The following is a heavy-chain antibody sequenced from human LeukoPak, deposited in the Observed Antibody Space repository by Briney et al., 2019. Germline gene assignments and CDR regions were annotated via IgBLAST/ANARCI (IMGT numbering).Heavy chain of an antibody. Sequence: PSETLSLTCAVYGGSFSGYYWSWIRQPPGKGLEWIGEINHSGSTNYNPSLKSRVTISVDTSKNQFSLKLSSVTAADTAVYYCASHSSGWYGWYFDLWGRGTLVTVSS. V-gene: IGHV4-34*01. J-gene: IGHJ2*01. CDR1: GGSFSGYY. CDR2: INHSGST. D-gene: IGHD6-19*01. CDR3: ASHSSGWYGWYFDL.